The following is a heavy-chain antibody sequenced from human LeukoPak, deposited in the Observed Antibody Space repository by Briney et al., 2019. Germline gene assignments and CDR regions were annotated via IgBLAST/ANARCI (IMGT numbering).Heavy chain of an antibody. CDR1: GGTFSSYA. CDR3: ARHTSATITFDY. Sequence: ASVKVSCKASGGTFSSYAISWVRQAPGQGLEWMGGIIPIFGTANYAQKFQGRVTITTDESTSTAYMELSSLRSEDTAVYYCARHTSATITFDYWGQGSLVTVSS. D-gene: IGHD5-12*01. J-gene: IGHJ4*02. CDR2: IIPIFGTA. V-gene: IGHV1-69*05.